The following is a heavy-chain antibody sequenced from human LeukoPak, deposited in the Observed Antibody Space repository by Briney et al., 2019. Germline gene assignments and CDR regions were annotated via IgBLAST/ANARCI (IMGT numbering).Heavy chain of an antibody. J-gene: IGHJ4*02. Sequence: ASVKVSCKASGYTLTGYYIHWVRQAPGQGLEWMGWINPDSGATKYAQKFQGRVTMTRDTSISTAYMELSSLRSDDTAVYYCAREGDYGELDYWGQGSLVTVSS. CDR1: GYTLTGYY. V-gene: IGHV1-2*02. CDR3: AREGDYGELDY. D-gene: IGHD4-17*01. CDR2: INPDSGAT.